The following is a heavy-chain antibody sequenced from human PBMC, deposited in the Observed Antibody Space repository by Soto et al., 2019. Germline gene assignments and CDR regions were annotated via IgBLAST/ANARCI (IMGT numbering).Heavy chain of an antibody. CDR1: GNTLSGLP. D-gene: IGHD4-17*01. CDR2: LDYEEGER. V-gene: IGHV1-24*01. CDR3: AAGVTTFYY. Sequence: WASVKVSCKVSGNTLSGLPMHWVRQAPGEGLEWMGSLDYEEGERNFAHRFQGRVTVTEDTSTDTAYMDLSRLKSEDTAVYYCAAGVTTFYYWGQGTLVTVSS. J-gene: IGHJ4*02.